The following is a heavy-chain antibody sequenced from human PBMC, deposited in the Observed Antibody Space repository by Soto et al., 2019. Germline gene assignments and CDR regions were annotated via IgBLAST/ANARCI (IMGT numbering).Heavy chain of an antibody. CDR3: AREVFGVYASWFDP. CDR2: ASASNGKT. V-gene: IGHV1-18*04. CDR1: GYIFTTYS. J-gene: IGHJ5*02. Sequence: ASVQVSSKATGYIFTTYSITWVRQAPGQGLERMGWASASNGKTNYAQKFQERVIMTTDTTTTTTYMELRSLRSDDTVVYCCAREVFGVYASWFDPWRQVTLVTVSS. D-gene: IGHD2-2*01.